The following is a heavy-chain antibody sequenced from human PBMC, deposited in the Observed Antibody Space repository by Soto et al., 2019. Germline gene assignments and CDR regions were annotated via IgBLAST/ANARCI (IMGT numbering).Heavy chain of an antibody. D-gene: IGHD2-15*01. CDR1: GFTFSNFA. CDR2: ISYDGSHK. V-gene: IGHV3-30-3*01. Sequence: GGSLRLSCAASGFTFSNFAMYWVRQAPGKGLEWVTVISYDGSHKYYADSVKGRFTISRDNSKNTLYLQMNNLRAEDSAVYFCARDYSYQRAMDVWGQGTTVTVSS. J-gene: IGHJ6*02. CDR3: ARDYSYQRAMDV.